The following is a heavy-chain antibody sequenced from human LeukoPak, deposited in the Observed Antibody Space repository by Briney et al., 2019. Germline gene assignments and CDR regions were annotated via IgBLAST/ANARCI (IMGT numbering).Heavy chain of an antibody. J-gene: IGHJ4*02. CDR1: GFTFSSYA. D-gene: IGHD2-21*01. Sequence: GRSLRLSCAASGFTFSSYAMHWVRQAPGKGLEWVAVISYDGSNKYYADSVKGRFTIPRDNSKNTLYLQMNSLRAEDTAVYYCARNSPGDSYYFDYWGQGTLVTVSS. V-gene: IGHV3-30-3*01. CDR3: ARNSPGDSYYFDY. CDR2: ISYDGSNK.